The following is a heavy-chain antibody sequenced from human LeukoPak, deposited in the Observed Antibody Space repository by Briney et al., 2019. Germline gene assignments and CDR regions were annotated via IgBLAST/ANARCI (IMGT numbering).Heavy chain of an antibody. Sequence: SETLSLTCAVYDGSFSGYYWSWIRQPPGKGLEWIGEINHSGSTNYNPSLKSRVTISVDTSKIQFSLKLSSVTAADTAVYYCARGIAARQRERVKFDYWGQGTLVTVSS. CDR1: DGSFSGYY. CDR3: ARGIAARQRERVKFDY. CDR2: INHSGST. D-gene: IGHD6-6*01. J-gene: IGHJ4*02. V-gene: IGHV4-34*01.